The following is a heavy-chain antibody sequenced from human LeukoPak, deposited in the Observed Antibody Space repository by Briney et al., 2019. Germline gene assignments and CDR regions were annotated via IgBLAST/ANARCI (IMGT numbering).Heavy chain of an antibody. CDR2: ISGSDSST. CDR1: GFTFTTYA. D-gene: IGHD3-3*01. J-gene: IGHJ4*02. V-gene: IGHV3-23*01. CDR3: ARIYDFWSGYYGDY. Sequence: GGSLRLSCAVSGFTFTTYAMTWVRQAPGKGLEWVSGISGSDSSTYYADSVKGRFTISRDNAKNSLYLQMNSLRAEDTAVYYCARIYDFWSGYYGDYWGQGALVTVSS.